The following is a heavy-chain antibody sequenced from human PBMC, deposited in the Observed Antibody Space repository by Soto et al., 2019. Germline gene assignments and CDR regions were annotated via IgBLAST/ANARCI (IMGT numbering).Heavy chain of an antibody. Sequence: EVQLVESGGGLVQPGGSLRLSCAASGFTFSSYSTNWVRQAPGKGLEWVSYISSSSSTIYYADSVKGRFTISRDNAKNSLYLQMNSLRAEDTAVYYCARDSSSWYYYYYYMDVWGKGTTVTVSS. CDR1: GFTFSSYS. CDR3: ARDSSSWYYYYYYMDV. CDR2: ISSSSSTI. J-gene: IGHJ6*03. D-gene: IGHD6-13*01. V-gene: IGHV3-48*01.